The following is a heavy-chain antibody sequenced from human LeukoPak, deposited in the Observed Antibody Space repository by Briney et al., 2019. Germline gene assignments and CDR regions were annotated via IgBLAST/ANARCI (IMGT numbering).Heavy chain of an antibody. CDR2: IYYSGST. CDR1: Y. D-gene: IGHD2-15*01. J-gene: IGHJ5*02. Sequence: YWIGWVRQMPGKGLEWIGYIYYSGSTYYNPSLKSRVTISVDTSKNQFSLKLSSVTAADTAVYYCARVGGYCSGGSCYWFDPWGQGTLVTVSS. V-gene: IGHV4-31*02. CDR3: ARVGGYCSGGSCYWFDP.